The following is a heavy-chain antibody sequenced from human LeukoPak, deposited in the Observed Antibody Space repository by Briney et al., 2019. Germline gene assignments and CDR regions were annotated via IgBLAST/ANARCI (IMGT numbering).Heavy chain of an antibody. J-gene: IGHJ4*02. CDR1: GDSVSSSSAA. CDR3: ARGYWGSTDH. D-gene: IGHD7-27*01. CDR2: TYYRSKWYN. Sequence: SQTLSLTCAISGDSVSSSSAAWNWIRQSPSRGLEWLGRTYYRSKWYNDYAVSVKSRITINPDTSKNQISLQLKSVTPGETAVYYCARGYWGSTDHWGQGTLVTVSS. V-gene: IGHV6-1*01.